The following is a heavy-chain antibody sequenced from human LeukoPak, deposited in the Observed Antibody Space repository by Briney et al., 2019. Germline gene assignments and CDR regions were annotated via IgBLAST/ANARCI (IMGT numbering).Heavy chain of an antibody. D-gene: IGHD3-16*01. CDR1: GFTFNTCA. Sequence: GSLRLSCAASGFTFNTCAMSWVRQAPGKGLEWVSTISGSGATTYYAESVKGRFTISRDNSKNTLYLQMNSLRAEDTALYYCAIRAPYYFDYWGQGTLVPVSS. CDR3: AIRAPYYFDY. J-gene: IGHJ4*02. V-gene: IGHV3-23*01. CDR2: ISGSGATT.